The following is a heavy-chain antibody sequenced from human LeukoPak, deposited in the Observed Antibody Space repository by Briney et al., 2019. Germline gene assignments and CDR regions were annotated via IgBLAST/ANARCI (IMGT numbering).Heavy chain of an antibody. V-gene: IGHV4-34*01. J-gene: IGHJ5*02. CDR3: ARGGLYYYGSGTWFDP. CDR1: GGSFSGYY. CDR2: INHSGST. D-gene: IGHD3-10*01. Sequence: SETLSLTCAVYGGSFSGYYWSWIRQPPGKGLEWIGEINHSGSTNYNPSLKSRVTISVDTSKNQFSLKLSFVTAADTAVYYCARGGLYYYGSGTWFDPWGQGTLVTVSS.